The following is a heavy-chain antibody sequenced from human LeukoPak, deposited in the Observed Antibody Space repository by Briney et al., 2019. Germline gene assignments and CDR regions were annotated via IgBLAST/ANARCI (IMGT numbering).Heavy chain of an antibody. Sequence: GGSLRLSCAASGFTFSSYAMSWVREAPARGLEWVSSLRGNGDTFYADSVKGRFTLSRDDSRNTVYLQLNNLRVEDTAVYYCAKASRVSNADAVLWGQGTVVTVSS. CDR3: AKASRVSNADAVL. CDR2: LRGNGDT. V-gene: IGHV3-23*01. D-gene: IGHD1-1*01. CDR1: GFTFSSYA. J-gene: IGHJ4*02.